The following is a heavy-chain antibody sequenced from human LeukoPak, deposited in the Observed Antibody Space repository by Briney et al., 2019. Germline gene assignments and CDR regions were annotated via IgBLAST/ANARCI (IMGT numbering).Heavy chain of an antibody. CDR3: ARGATYYDFWSGYPFQFDP. D-gene: IGHD3-3*01. CDR1: GGSIIGSSYY. V-gene: IGHV4-39*07. Sequence: SETLSLTCIVSGGSIIGSSYYWGWIRQPPGKGLEWIGSIYYSGNTFVNPSLKSRVTISVDTSKNQFSLKLNSVTAADTAVYYCARGATYYDFWSGYPFQFDPWGQGTLVTVSS. CDR2: IYYSGNT. J-gene: IGHJ5*02.